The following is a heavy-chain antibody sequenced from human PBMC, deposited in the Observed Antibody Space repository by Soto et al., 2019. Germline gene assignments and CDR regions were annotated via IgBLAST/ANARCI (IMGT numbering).Heavy chain of an antibody. V-gene: IGHV1-18*01. D-gene: IGHD5-18*01. J-gene: IGHJ6*02. CDR3: ARGGDTSMVTYYYYGMDV. CDR2: ISAYNGNT. Sequence: QVQLVQSGAEVKKPGASVKVSCKASGYTFTSYGISWVRQAPGQGLEWMGWISAYNGNTNYAQKLQGRVTMTTDTSTRKAYLELRSLRSDDTSVYYCARGGDTSMVTYYYYGMDVWGQGTTVTVSS. CDR1: GYTFTSYG.